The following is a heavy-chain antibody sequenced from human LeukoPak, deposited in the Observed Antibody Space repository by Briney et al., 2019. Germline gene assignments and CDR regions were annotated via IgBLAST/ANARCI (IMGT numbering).Heavy chain of an antibody. Sequence: GESLRLSCAASGLSFRNAWMNWVRQAPGKGLEWVGRIKSKTDGGTTDYAAPVKGRFSISRDDSKNTLYLQMNSLKTEDTAVYYCTRGGYYGDFDYWGQGTLVTVS. CDR3: TRGGYYGDFDY. J-gene: IGHJ4*02. CDR1: GLSFRNAW. CDR2: IKSKTDGGTT. V-gene: IGHV3-15*01. D-gene: IGHD1-26*01.